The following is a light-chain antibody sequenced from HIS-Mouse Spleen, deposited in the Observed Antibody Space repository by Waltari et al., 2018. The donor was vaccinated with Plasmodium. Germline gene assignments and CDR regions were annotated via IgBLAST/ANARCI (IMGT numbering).Light chain of an antibody. CDR1: SGHSSYA. Sequence: QLVLTQSPSASASLGASVKLTCTLSSGHSSYAIAWPQQQPEKGPRYLMKLNSDGSQRKGDGLPDRVSGSSPGAERYLSISSLQSEDGADYYCQTWGTGMGVCGGGTKLTVL. CDR3: QTWGTGMGV. CDR2: LNSDGSQ. V-gene: IGLV4-69*01. J-gene: IGLJ2*01.